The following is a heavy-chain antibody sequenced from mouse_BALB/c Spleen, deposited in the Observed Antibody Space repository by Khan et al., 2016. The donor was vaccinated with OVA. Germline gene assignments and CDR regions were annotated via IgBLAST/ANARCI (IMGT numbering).Heavy chain of an antibody. J-gene: IGHJ4*01. Sequence: QVQLQQSGPGLVAPSQSLSITCTISGFSLTNYGVHWVRQPPGKGLEWLVVIWSDGSTTYNSALKSRLTVTKDNSKSQVFLEMNSLQTDDTAMYCCARQPYYHYNIMDYWGQGTSVTVSS. V-gene: IGHV2-6-1*01. CDR2: IWSDGST. CDR1: GFSLTNYG. CDR3: ARQPYYHYNIMDY. D-gene: IGHD2-10*01.